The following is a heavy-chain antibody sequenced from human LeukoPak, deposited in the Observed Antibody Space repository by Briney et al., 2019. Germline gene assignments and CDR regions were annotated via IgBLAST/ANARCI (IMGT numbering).Heavy chain of an antibody. CDR2: INHSGST. CDR3: ARHDVLLWFGELLPSGSFDY. J-gene: IGHJ4*02. V-gene: IGHV4-34*01. D-gene: IGHD3-10*01. Sequence: SETLSLTCAVYGGSFSGYYWSWIRQPPGKGLEWIGEINHSGSTYYNPSLKSRVTISVDTSKNQFSLKLSSVTAADTAVYYCARHDVLLWFGELLPSGSFDYWGQGTLVTVSS. CDR1: GGSFSGYY.